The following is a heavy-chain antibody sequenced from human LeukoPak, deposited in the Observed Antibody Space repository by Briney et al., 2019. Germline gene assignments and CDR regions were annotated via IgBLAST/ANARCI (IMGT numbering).Heavy chain of an antibody. D-gene: IGHD6-6*01. CDR1: GGSISSHY. Sequence: PSETLSLSCNVSGGSISSHYWSWIRHPPGKGLELIGYIDHTGSTDCSPSLKSRVTMSVGTSKNQVALKLSYVTAADTAMYYCARHRRQCSSSSEESYYYYMDVWGKGTTVTVSS. J-gene: IGHJ6*03. V-gene: IGHV4-59*11. CDR2: IDHTGST. CDR3: ARHRRQCSSSSEESYYYYMDV.